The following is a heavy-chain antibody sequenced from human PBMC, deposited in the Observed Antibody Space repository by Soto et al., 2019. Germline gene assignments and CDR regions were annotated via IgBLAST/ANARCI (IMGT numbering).Heavy chain of an antibody. J-gene: IGHJ6*02. CDR1: GYTFTSYG. V-gene: IGHV1-18*01. Sequence: ASVKVSCKASGYTFTSYGTGWVGQATGQGREWMGWISADNGNTNDGQKLQGRATMPTDTSTSTAYMELSSLRSEDTAVYYCARAGRGYSGYDAYRNYYYYYGMDVWGQGTTVTVSS. CDR3: ARAGRGYSGYDAYRNYYYYYGMDV. D-gene: IGHD5-12*01. CDR2: ISADNGNT.